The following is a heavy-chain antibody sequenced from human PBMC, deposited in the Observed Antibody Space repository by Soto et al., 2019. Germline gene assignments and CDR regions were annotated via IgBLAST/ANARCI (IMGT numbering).Heavy chain of an antibody. CDR2: IIPIFGTA. CDR1: GGTFSSYA. CDR3: ASIQQWLAGSWYFDL. Sequence: QVQLVQSGAEVKKPGSSVKVSCKASGGTFSSYAISWVRQAPGQGLEWMGGIIPIFGTANYAQKFQGRVTITADESTITAYMELSSLRSEDTAVYYCASIQQWLAGSWYFDLWGRGTLVTVSS. J-gene: IGHJ2*01. V-gene: IGHV1-69*12. D-gene: IGHD6-19*01.